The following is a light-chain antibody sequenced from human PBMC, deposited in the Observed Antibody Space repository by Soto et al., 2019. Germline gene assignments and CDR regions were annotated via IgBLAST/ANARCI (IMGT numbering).Light chain of an antibody. Sequence: DTVMTQSPATLSVSPGERATLSCRASQSVNSNLAWYQQKSGQAPRLLIYGASTRATGIPVRFRGSGSGPEFTLTISSLQSEYSAVYYCQLYTYWPWTLRQVTK. CDR2: GAS. CDR1: QSVNSN. V-gene: IGKV3-15*01. J-gene: IGKJ1*01. CDR3: QLYTYWPWT.